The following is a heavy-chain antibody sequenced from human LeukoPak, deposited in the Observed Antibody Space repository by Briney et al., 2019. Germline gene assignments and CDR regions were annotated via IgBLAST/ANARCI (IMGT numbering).Heavy chain of an antibody. CDR3: ARDQTYSGSGIYTYFDY. J-gene: IGHJ4*02. Sequence: PSQTLSLTCTVSGGSISSGSYYWSWIRQPAGKGLEWIGRIYTSGSTNYNPSLKSRVTISVDTSKNQFSLKLSSVTAADTAVYYCARDQTYSGSGIYTYFDYWGQGTLVTVSS. D-gene: IGHD3-10*01. CDR1: GGSISSGSYY. CDR2: IYTSGST. V-gene: IGHV4-61*02.